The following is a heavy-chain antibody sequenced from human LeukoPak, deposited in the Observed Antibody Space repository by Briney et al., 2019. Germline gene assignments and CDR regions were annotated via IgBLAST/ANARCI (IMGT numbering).Heavy chain of an antibody. D-gene: IGHD3-22*01. V-gene: IGHV4-61*09. CDR2: IDTSGGT. CDR3: ARASYSYDINGWVPFDY. Sequence: SETLSLTCTVSGGSFSSGSDYWSWIRQPAGKGLEWIGHIDTSGGTNYNPSLKSRVTISGDTSKNQFSLRLSSVTAADTAVYYCARASYSYDINGWVPFDYWGQGTLVTVSS. J-gene: IGHJ4*02. CDR1: GGSFSSGSDY.